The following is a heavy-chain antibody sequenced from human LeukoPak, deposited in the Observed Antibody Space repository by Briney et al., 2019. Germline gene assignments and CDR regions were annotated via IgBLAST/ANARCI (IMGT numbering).Heavy chain of an antibody. Sequence: SETLSLTCAVYGGSFSGYYWSWIRQPPGKGLESIGEINHSGSTNYNPSLKSRVTISVDTSKNQFSLKLSSVTAADTAVYYCARGRYVTTRGGAAAGFLDYWGQGTLVTVST. CDR1: GGSFSGYY. D-gene: IGHD6-13*01. CDR3: ARGRYVTTRGGAAAGFLDY. V-gene: IGHV4-34*01. CDR2: INHSGST. J-gene: IGHJ4*02.